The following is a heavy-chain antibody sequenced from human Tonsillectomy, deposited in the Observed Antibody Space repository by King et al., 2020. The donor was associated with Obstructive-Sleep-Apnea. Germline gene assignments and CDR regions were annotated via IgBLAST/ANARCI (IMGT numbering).Heavy chain of an antibody. CDR3: ARLGVYRGSYQGGYFFDY. CDR1: GYSFTNFW. CDR2: IYLGDSDT. J-gene: IGHJ4*01. V-gene: IGHV5-51*01. Sequence: QLVQSGAEVKKPGESLKISCKASGYSFTNFWIGWVRQMPGKGLEWMGIIYLGDSDTKYSPSFQGLVTISADKSISTASLQWSSLKASDTAMYYCARLGVYRGSYQGGYFFDYWGHGTLVTVSS. D-gene: IGHD1-26*01.